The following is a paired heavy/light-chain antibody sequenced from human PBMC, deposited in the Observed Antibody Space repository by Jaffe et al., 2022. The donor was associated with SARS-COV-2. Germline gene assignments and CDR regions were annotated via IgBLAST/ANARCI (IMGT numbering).Heavy chain of an antibody. CDR3: ARVGSNSGNYVMWLDP. J-gene: IGHJ5*02. D-gene: IGHD3-22*01. CDR2: VNDGGSDT. CDR1: GFTFSSYW. Sequence: DVQLVESGGGLVQPGGSLRLSCAASGFTFSSYWMHWVRQVPGKGLVWVSRVNDGGSDTTYADSVKGRFTISRDNAKNTLYLQMNSLRVEDTAVYYCARVGSNSGNYVMWLDPWGQGTLVTVSS. V-gene: IGHV3-74*01.
Light chain of an antibody. Sequence: QAVVTQEPSLTVSPGGTVTLTCASSTGAVTSDSYPNWFQQKPGQAPRPLIYSTTNKHSWTPAGFSGSLLGGKAALTLSGVQPEDEAEYYCLLYYGGAWVFGGGTKLTVL. CDR2: STT. J-gene: IGLJ3*02. CDR3: LLYYGGAWV. V-gene: IGLV7-43*01. CDR1: TGAVTSDSY.